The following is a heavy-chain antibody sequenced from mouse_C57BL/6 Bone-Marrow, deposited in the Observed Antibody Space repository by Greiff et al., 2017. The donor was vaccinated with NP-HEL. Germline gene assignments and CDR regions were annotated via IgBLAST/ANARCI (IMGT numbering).Heavy chain of an antibody. Sequence: VQLQQPGAELVMPGASVKLSCKASGYTFTSYWMHWVKQRPGQGLEWIGEIDPSDSYTNYNQNFKGKSTLTVDKSSSTAYMQLSSLTSEDSAVYYCARRGFYDYALDYWGQGTTLTVSS. CDR2: IDPSDSYT. CDR3: ARRGFYDYALDY. V-gene: IGHV1-69*01. D-gene: IGHD2-4*01. J-gene: IGHJ2*01. CDR1: GYTFTSYW.